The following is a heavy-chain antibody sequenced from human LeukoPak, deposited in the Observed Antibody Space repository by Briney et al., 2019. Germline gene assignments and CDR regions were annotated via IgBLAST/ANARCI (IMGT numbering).Heavy chain of an antibody. V-gene: IGHV4-30-4*02. CDR2: IYYSGST. Sequence: PSETLSLTCTVSGGSISSGDYYWSWIRQPPGKGLEWIGYIYYSGSTYYNPSLKSRVTISVDTSKNQFSLKLTSVTAADTAVYYCARGEPRIARPGAPPFDLWGRGTLVTVSS. D-gene: IGHD6-13*01. CDR1: GGSISSGDYY. CDR3: ARGEPRIARPGAPPFDL. J-gene: IGHJ2*01.